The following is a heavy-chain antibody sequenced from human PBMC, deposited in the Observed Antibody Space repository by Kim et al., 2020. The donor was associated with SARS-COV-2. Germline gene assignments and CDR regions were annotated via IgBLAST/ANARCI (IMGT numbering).Heavy chain of an antibody. V-gene: IGHV3-30*18. Sequence: GGSLRLSCAASGFTFSDYGMHWVRQAPGKGLEWVAVISFDGSGKYYAESVKGRFTISRDNSKNTLYLQVNSLRLGDTAMYYCAKDRGMDSWGQGTLVAVSS. D-gene: IGHD3-10*01. CDR1: GFTFSDYG. CDR2: ISFDGSGK. CDR3: AKDRGMDS. J-gene: IGHJ4*02.